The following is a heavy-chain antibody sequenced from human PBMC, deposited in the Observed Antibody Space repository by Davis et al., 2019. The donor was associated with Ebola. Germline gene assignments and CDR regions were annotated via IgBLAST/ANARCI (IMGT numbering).Heavy chain of an antibody. D-gene: IGHD3-22*01. CDR3: AKDLEMYYYDSSGYYYYYYGMDV. V-gene: IGHV3-9*01. CDR1: GFTFSSYA. Sequence: SLKISCAASGFTFSSYAMSWVRQAPGKGLEWVSGISWNSGSIGYADSVKGRFTISRDNAKNSLYLQMNSLRAEDTALYYCAKDLEMYYYDSSGYYYYYYGMDVWGQGTTVTVSS. J-gene: IGHJ6*02. CDR2: ISWNSGSI.